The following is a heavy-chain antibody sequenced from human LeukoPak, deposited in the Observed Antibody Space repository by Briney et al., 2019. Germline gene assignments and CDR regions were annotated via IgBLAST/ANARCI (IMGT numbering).Heavy chain of an antibody. CDR2: ISSSSSYI. V-gene: IGHV3-21*01. CDR3: AKDAFLGYCSSTSCYTEYFQH. D-gene: IGHD2-2*02. J-gene: IGHJ1*01. Sequence: GGSLRLSCAASGFTFSSYSMNWVRQAPGKGLEWVSSISSSSSYIYYADSVKGRFTISRDNAKNSLYLQMNSLRAEDTAVYYCAKDAFLGYCSSTSCYTEYFQHWGQGTLVTVSS. CDR1: GFTFSSYS.